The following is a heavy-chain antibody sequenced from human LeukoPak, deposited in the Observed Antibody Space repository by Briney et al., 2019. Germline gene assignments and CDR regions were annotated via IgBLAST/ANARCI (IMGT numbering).Heavy chain of an antibody. Sequence: SETLSLTCTVSGGSISSYYWSWIRQPPGKGLEWIGYIYYSGSTNYNPSLKSRVTISVDTSKNQFSLKLSSVTAADTAVYYCARVHVNYYDSSGYSNDAFDIWGQGTMVTVSS. V-gene: IGHV4-59*01. CDR3: ARVHVNYYDSSGYSNDAFDI. CDR1: GGSISSYY. CDR2: IYYSGST. D-gene: IGHD3-22*01. J-gene: IGHJ3*02.